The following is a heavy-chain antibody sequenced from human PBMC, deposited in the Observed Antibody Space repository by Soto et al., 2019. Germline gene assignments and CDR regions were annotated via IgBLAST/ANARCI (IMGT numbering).Heavy chain of an antibody. Sequence: QVQLQESGPGLVRPSQTLSLTCTVSGGSISTDHYHWTWIRQAPGKGLEWIGYIHYSGSIQFNPSLPSRVSMSVDTSQNLFSLMLSSVTAADTAVYFCAREDDGGDRDYYGLDVWGQGTTVTVSS. CDR3: AREDDGGDRDYYGLDV. V-gene: IGHV4-30-4*01. D-gene: IGHD2-21*02. J-gene: IGHJ6*02. CDR1: GGSISTDHYH. CDR2: IHYSGSI.